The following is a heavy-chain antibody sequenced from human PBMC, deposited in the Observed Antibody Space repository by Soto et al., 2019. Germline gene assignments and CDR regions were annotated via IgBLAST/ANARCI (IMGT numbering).Heavy chain of an antibody. D-gene: IGHD4-17*01. CDR3: ARDDYGDIHNRLDY. CDR1: GFTFSSYG. V-gene: IGHV3-33*01. Sequence: QVQLVESGGGVVQPGRSLRLSCAASGFTFSSYGMHWVRQAPGKGLEWVAVIWYDGSNKYYADSVKGRFTVSRDNSKNTLYLQMNRRRAEDTAVYYCARDDYGDIHNRLDYWGQGTLVTVSS. J-gene: IGHJ4*02. CDR2: IWYDGSNK.